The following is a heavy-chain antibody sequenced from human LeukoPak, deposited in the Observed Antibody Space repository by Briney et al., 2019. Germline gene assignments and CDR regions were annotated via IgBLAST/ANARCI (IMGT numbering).Heavy chain of an antibody. CDR2: ISGSGDGT. V-gene: IGHV3-23*01. Sequence: GGSLRLSCAASGFTFSSYAMSWVRQAPGKGLEWVSVISGSGDGTYYADSVRGRFTISRDNFKNTLYLQMNSLRAEDTAVYYCAKDREYDNFWSGYLYFDYWGQGTLVTVSS. D-gene: IGHD3-3*01. J-gene: IGHJ4*02. CDR1: GFTFSSYA. CDR3: AKDREYDNFWSGYLYFDY.